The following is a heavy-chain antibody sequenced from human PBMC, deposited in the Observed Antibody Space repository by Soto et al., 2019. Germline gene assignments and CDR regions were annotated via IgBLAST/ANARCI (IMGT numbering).Heavy chain of an antibody. J-gene: IGHJ6*02. D-gene: IGHD1-1*01. CDR1: GFPFDNYG. CDR3: ARVTPGNNLYYFSGLDC. V-gene: IGHV3-30-3*01. CDR2: ISYEGSNT. Sequence: GVPLSLSCFASGFPFDNYGIHWVRPAQGKGLQWVALISYEGSNTYYADSVRGRFTISRDNSKNTLYLQMNTLRPEDTGVYYCARVTPGNNLYYFSGLDCWGQGTSVTVSS.